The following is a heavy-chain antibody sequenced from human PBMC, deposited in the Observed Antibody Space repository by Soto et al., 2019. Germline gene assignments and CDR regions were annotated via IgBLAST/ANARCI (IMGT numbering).Heavy chain of an antibody. V-gene: IGHV3-74*01. D-gene: IGHD5-12*01. CDR1: GFTFSSYW. CDR2: INSDGSST. J-gene: IGHJ6*02. Sequence: QPGGSLRLSCAASGFTFSSYWMHWVRQAPGKGLVWVSRINSDGSSTSYADSVKGRFTISRDNAKNTLYLQMNSLRAEDTAVYYCAREMGYSGYDSHRIYYYYYGMDVWGQGTTVTVSS. CDR3: AREMGYSGYDSHRIYYYYYGMDV.